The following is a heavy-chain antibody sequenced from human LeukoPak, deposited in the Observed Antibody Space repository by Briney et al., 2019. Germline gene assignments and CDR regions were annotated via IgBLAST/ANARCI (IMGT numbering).Heavy chain of an antibody. CDR3: ARDFYYDSSGPFDY. Sequence: GGSLRLSXAASGFTFCSYSMNWVRQTPGKGLEWVSYISSSSSTIYYADSVKGRFTISRDNAKNSLYLQMNSLRAEDTAVYYCARDFYYDSSGPFDYWGQGTLVTVSS. J-gene: IGHJ4*02. V-gene: IGHV3-48*01. CDR1: GFTFCSYS. CDR2: ISSSSSTI. D-gene: IGHD3-22*01.